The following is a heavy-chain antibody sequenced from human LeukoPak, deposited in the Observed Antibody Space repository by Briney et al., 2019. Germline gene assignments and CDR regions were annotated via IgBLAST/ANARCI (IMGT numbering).Heavy chain of an antibody. J-gene: IGHJ4*02. Sequence: PGGSLRLSCAASGFTFDDYAMHWVRHAPGKGLEWVSLISWDGGSTYYADSVKGRFTISRDNSKNSLYLQMNSLRAEDTALYYCAKDMSSSSSSYFDYWGQGTLVTVSS. CDR3: AKDMSSSSSSYFDY. CDR1: GFTFDDYA. V-gene: IGHV3-43D*03. CDR2: ISWDGGST. D-gene: IGHD6-6*01.